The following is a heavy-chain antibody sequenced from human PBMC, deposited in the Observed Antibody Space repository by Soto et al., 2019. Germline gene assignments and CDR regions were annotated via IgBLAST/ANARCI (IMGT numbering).Heavy chain of an antibody. Sequence: EVQLVESGGGLVQPGGSQRLSCAASGFTFSSYWMHWVRQAPGKGLVWVSRINSDGSSTSYADSVKGRFTISRDNAKNTLYLQMNSLRAEDTAVYYCARAQGYCSGGSCYVAGYWGQGTLVTVSS. CDR3: ARAQGYCSGGSCYVAGY. V-gene: IGHV3-74*01. CDR1: GFTFSSYW. D-gene: IGHD2-15*01. J-gene: IGHJ4*02. CDR2: INSDGSST.